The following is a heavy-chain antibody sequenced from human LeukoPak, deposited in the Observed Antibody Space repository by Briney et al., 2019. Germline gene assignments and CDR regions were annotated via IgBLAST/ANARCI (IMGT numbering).Heavy chain of an antibody. J-gene: IGHJ4*02. CDR1: GYTLTELS. Sequence: GASVKVSCKVSGYTLTELSMHWVRQAPGKGREWMGGFDPEDGETIYAQKFQGRVTMTEDTSTDTAYMELSSLRSEDTAVYYCATADHYDSSGYYWDYFDYWGQGTLVTVSS. CDR3: ATADHYDSSGYYWDYFDY. V-gene: IGHV1-24*01. D-gene: IGHD3-22*01. CDR2: FDPEDGET.